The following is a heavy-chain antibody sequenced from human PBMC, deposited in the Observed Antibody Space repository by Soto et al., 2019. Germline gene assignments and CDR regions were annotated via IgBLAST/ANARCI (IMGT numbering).Heavy chain of an antibody. CDR1: GDSVSNNNAA. V-gene: IGHV6-1*01. Sequence: SQTLSLTCVISGDSVSNNNAAWNWLRQSPSRGLEWLGRTYFRSTWYNDYAESVKSRIVITAETSKNQFSLQVNSVTPEDTAVYYCARGYSESYTFDYWGQGTLVTVSS. J-gene: IGHJ4*02. CDR3: ARGYSESYTFDY. CDR2: TYFRSTWYN. D-gene: IGHD1-26*01.